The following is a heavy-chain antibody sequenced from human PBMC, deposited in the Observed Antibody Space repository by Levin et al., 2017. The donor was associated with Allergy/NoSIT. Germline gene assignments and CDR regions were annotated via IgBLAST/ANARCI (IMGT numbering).Heavy chain of an antibody. V-gene: IGHV3-21*01. Sequence: PGGSLRLSCAASGFTFSSYSMNWVRQAPGKGLEWVSSISSSSSYIYHADSVKGRFTISRDNAKNSLSLQMNSLRAEDTAVYYGARDRIRRDGYPFDSWGQGTLVTVSS. CDR3: ARDRIRRDGYPFDS. CDR1: GFTFSSYS. J-gene: IGHJ4*02. D-gene: IGHD5-24*01. CDR2: ISSSSSYI.